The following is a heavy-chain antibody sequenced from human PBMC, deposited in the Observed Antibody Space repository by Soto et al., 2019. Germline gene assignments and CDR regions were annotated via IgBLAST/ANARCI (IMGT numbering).Heavy chain of an antibody. CDR1: GFTFGDYA. J-gene: IGHJ4*02. D-gene: IGHD1-26*01. V-gene: IGHV3-43*01. Sequence: EVRLVESGGVVVQPGGSLRLSCAASGFTFGDYAMHWVRQTPGKGLEWVSLISWDSFVTYYADSVEGRFTISRDNSKSTLYLQMTSLTPEDTALYYCGKDIQVGATRSFCDYWGQGTLVTVSS. CDR3: GKDIQVGATRSFCDY. CDR2: ISWDSFVT.